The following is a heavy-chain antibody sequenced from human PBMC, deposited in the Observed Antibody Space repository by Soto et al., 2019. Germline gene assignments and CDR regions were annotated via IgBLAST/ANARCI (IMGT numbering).Heavy chain of an antibody. CDR1: GYTFTSYG. CDR2: ISAYNGNT. D-gene: IGHD3-10*01. V-gene: IGHV1-18*01. Sequence: ASVKVSCKASGYTFTSYGISWVRQAPGQGLEWMGWISAYNGNTNYAQKLQGRVTMTTDTSTSTAYMELRSLRSDDTAVYYCAREGESITMVRGVYYYYCMDVWGQGTTVTVSS. CDR3: AREGESITMVRGVYYYYCMDV. J-gene: IGHJ6*02.